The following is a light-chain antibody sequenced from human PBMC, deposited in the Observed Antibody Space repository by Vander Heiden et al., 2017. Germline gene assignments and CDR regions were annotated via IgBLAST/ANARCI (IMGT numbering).Light chain of an antibody. Sequence: SYVLTQPPSVSVAPGKTARSTCGGNNIGSKAVHWYQQNPGQAPVLVVYDDGDRPSGIPERFSGSNSGNAATLTITRVEAGDEADYYCQVWDGSSDHVVFGGGTKLTVL. CDR3: QVWDGSSDHVV. CDR1: NIGSKA. J-gene: IGLJ2*01. V-gene: IGLV3-21*03. CDR2: DDG.